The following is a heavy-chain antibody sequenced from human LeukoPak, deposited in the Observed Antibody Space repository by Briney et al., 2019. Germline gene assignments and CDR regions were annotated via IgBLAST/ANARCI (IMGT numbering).Heavy chain of an antibody. Sequence: PGGSLRLSCAASGFTVSSNYMSWVRQAPGKGLEWVSVIYSGGSTYYADSVKGQFTISRDNSKNTLYLQTNSLRAEDPAVYYCAGLGHWRYYFDYWGQGTLVTVSS. CDR1: GFTVSSNY. J-gene: IGHJ4*02. CDR2: IYSGGST. CDR3: AGLGHWRYYFDY. V-gene: IGHV3-53*05. D-gene: IGHD2-8*02.